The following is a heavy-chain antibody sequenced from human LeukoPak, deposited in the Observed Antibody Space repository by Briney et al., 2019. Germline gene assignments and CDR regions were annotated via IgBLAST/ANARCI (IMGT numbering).Heavy chain of an antibody. CDR2: IMQDGSAR. CDR3: ISGYQWNY. V-gene: IGHV3-7*03. D-gene: IGHD3-22*01. CDR1: GFNFNKFW. J-gene: IGHJ4*02. Sequence: GGSLRLSCVASGFNFNKFWMSWVRQAPGKGLEWVANIMQDGSARYYVDSVKGRFTISRDNAKNSVYLQMNSLRVEGTAVYYCISGYQWNYWGKGTPVTVSS.